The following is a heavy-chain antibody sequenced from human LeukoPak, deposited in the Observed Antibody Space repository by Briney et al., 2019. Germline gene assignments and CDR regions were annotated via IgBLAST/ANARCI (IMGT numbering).Heavy chain of an antibody. J-gene: IGHJ4*02. CDR1: GGSISSGPYY. CDR3: ARGVFTWLSGSHYGPIDFNY. Sequence: SETLSLTCTVSGGSISSGPYYWGWIRQPPGKGLEWIGNIYYGENTYYNPSLKSRVTISIDTSKNQFYLKLSSVTAADTAVYYCARGVFTWLSGSHYGPIDFNYWGQGTLVTVSS. CDR2: IYYGENT. V-gene: IGHV4-39*01. D-gene: IGHD1-26*01.